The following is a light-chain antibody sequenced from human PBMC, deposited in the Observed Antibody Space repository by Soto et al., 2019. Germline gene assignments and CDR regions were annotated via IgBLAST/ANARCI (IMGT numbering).Light chain of an antibody. CDR2: DES. Sequence: DIQMTQSPSSLSASVGDRVTITCQASQDISKYLNWYQQKPGKAPKLLIYDESNLEAGVPSRFSGSGSGTDFTFTISSLQPEDIATYYCQQYDNLPLTFGPGTKVDIK. V-gene: IGKV1-33*01. CDR1: QDISKY. J-gene: IGKJ3*01. CDR3: QQYDNLPLT.